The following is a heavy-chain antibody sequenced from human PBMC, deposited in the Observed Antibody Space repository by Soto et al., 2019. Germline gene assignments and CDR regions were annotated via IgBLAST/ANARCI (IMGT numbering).Heavy chain of an antibody. J-gene: IGHJ5*02. Sequence: ASVKVACKASGFSFTGYYIHWLPQAPGQGLEWMGWINAHSGGTEYAQNFQGRVTLTRDTSTARAYLTLTSLTSDDTALYYCAKDLARQLAYWLDPWSQGTQVTVSS. CDR1: GFSFTGYY. V-gene: IGHV1-2*02. CDR2: INAHSGGT. CDR3: AKDLARQLAYWLDP. D-gene: IGHD6-6*01.